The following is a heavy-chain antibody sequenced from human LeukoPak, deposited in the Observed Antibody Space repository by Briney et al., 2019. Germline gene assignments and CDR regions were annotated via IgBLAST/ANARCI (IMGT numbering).Heavy chain of an antibody. Sequence: SETLSLTCAGSGVLISDGEWWSWVRQPPGKGLEWIGEIFHSGLTTYNPSLESRVTISVDTSKNQFSLTVSSLTAADTAVYYCTRDSGSSPGDWGQGILVTVSS. CDR1: GVLISDGEW. CDR3: TRDSGSSPGD. V-gene: IGHV4-4*02. J-gene: IGHJ4*02. D-gene: IGHD6-13*01. CDR2: IFHSGLT.